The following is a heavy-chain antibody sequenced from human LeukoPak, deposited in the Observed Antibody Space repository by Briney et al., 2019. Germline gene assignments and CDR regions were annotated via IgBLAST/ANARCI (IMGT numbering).Heavy chain of an antibody. CDR2: IGTAGDT. CDR3: ARGFIAAANTIVWFDP. Sequence: GGSLRLSCAASGFTFSSYDMHWVRQATGKGLEWVSTIGTAGDTYYPGSVKGRFTISRENAKNSLYLQMNSLRAGDTAVYYCARGFIAAANTIVWFDPWGQGTLVTVSS. D-gene: IGHD6-13*01. V-gene: IGHV3-13*04. J-gene: IGHJ5*02. CDR1: GFTFSSYD.